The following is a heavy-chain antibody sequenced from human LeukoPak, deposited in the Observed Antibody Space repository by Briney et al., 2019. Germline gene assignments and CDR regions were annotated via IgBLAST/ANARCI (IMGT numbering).Heavy chain of an antibody. J-gene: IGHJ4*02. Sequence: ASVKVSCKASGYTFTDYYMHWVRQAPGQGLEWMGWINPDTGGTNYAQNFQGRVTMTRDASISTAYMELSRLTSDDTAAYYCATTHSGTYHAHFDYWGQGTLVTVSS. CDR2: INPDTGGT. V-gene: IGHV1-2*02. CDR3: ATTHSGTYHAHFDY. D-gene: IGHD1-26*01. CDR1: GYTFTDYY.